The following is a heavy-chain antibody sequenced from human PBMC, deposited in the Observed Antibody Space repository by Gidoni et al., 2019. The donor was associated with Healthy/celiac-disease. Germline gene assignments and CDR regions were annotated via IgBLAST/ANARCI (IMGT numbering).Heavy chain of an antibody. CDR3: ARGDFWSGFDY. D-gene: IGHD3-3*01. CDR1: GPTFTGYY. Sequence: QAQLVQSGAEVKKPGAPGKVSCEASGPTFTGYYIHWVRQAPGQGLEWMGWINTNSGGTNYAQKFQGWVTMTRDTSISTAYMELSRLRSDDTAVYYCARGDFWSGFDYWGQGTLVTVSS. CDR2: INTNSGGT. V-gene: IGHV1-2*04. J-gene: IGHJ4*02.